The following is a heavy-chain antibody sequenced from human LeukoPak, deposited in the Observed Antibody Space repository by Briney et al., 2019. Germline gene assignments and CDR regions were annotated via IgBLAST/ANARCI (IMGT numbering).Heavy chain of an antibody. CDR3: ATVRDNWNPNYYYYYYMDV. J-gene: IGHJ6*03. CDR2: IYYSGST. D-gene: IGHD1-20*01. CDR1: GGSISSYY. Sequence: SETLSLTCTVSGGSISSYYWSWIRQPPGKGLEWIGYIYYSGSTNYNPSLKSRVTISVDTSKNQFSLKLSSVTAADTAVYYCATVRDNWNPNYYYYYYMDVWGKGTTVTVSS. V-gene: IGHV4-59*01.